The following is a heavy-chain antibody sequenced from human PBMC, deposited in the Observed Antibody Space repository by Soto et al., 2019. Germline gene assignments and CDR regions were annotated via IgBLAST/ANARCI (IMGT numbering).Heavy chain of an antibody. V-gene: IGHV4-30-4*01. CDR1: GDSIGSGDFY. J-gene: IGHJ5*02. CDR3: ARSLSASSGWFDP. CDR2: IYKSGRT. Sequence: SETLSLTCAVSGDSIGSGDFYWTWIRQSPGKGLEYIGYIYKSGRTYYNPSLKSRPIISLDTSKSQFFLSLSSVTAADTAMYYCARSLSASSGWFDPWGQGTLVTVSS. D-gene: IGHD6-6*01.